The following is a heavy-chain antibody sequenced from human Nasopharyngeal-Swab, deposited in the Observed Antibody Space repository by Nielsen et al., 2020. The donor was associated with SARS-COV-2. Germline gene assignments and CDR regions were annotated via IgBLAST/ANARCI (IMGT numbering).Heavy chain of an antibody. Sequence: WIRQPPGKGLEWIGEINHSGSTNYNPYLKSRVTISVDTSKNQFSLKLSSVTAADTAVYYCARARLRFYYYYYMDVWGKGTTVTVSS. CDR2: INHSGST. V-gene: IGHV4-34*01. CDR3: ARARLRFYYYYYMDV. D-gene: IGHD5-12*01. J-gene: IGHJ6*03.